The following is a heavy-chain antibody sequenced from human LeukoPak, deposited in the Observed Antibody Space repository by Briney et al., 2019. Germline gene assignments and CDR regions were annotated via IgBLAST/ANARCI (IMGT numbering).Heavy chain of an antibody. J-gene: IGHJ2*01. D-gene: IGHD2-15*01. CDR3: ASVVLDIVVVVAATNNWYFDL. CDR1: GGSISSSSYY. Sequence: SETLSLTCTVSGGSISSSSYYWGWIRQPPGKGLEWIGSIYYSGSTYYNPSLKSRVTISVDTSKNQFSLKLSSVTAADRAVYYCASVVLDIVVVVAATNNWYFDLWGRGTLVTVSS. CDR2: IYYSGST. V-gene: IGHV4-39*07.